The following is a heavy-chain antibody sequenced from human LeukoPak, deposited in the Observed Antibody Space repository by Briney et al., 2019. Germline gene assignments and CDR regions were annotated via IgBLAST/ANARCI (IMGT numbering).Heavy chain of an antibody. CDR3: ARSDSSSWY. V-gene: IGHV4-61*05. J-gene: IGHJ4*02. Sequence: SETLSLTCTVSGGSISSSHYYWGWIRQPPGKGLEWIGYIYYSGSTNYNPSLKSRVTISVDASKNQFSLKLSSVTAADTAVYYCARSDSSSWYWGQGTLVTVSS. CDR1: GGSISSSHYY. CDR2: IYYSGST. D-gene: IGHD6-13*01.